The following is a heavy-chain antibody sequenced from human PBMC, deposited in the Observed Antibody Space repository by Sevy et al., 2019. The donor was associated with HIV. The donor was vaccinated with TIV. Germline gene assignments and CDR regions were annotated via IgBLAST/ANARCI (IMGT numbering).Heavy chain of an antibody. D-gene: IGHD4-17*01. V-gene: IGHV3-21*01. CDR2: ISGGGTYI. J-gene: IGHJ3*02. Sequence: GGSLRLSCATSEFTFSSYSMNWVRQAPGNGLEWVSSISGGGTYIYYADSVKGRFTISRDNAKNSLSLQMNRLRAEDTAVYDCARGTHDYGDYDRDAFDIWGQGTMVTVSS. CDR1: EFTFSSYS. CDR3: ARGTHDYGDYDRDAFDI.